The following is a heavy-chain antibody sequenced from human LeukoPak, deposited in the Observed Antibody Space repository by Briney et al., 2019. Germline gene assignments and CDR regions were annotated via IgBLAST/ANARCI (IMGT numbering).Heavy chain of an antibody. CDR3: AELGITMIGGV. D-gene: IGHD3-10*02. J-gene: IGHJ6*04. CDR1: GFTFSSYG. V-gene: IGHV3-23*01. CDR2: ISGDGKER. Sequence: GGSLRLSCAASGFTFSSYGMSWVRQAPGKGLQWVSAISGDGKERDYPDSVKGRFTISRDNSKNTLYLQMNSLRAEDTAVYYCAELGITMIGGVWGKGTTVTISS.